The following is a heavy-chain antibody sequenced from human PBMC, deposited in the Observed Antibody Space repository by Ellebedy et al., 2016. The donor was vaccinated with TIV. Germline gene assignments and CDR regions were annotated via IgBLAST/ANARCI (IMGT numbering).Heavy chain of an antibody. J-gene: IGHJ1*01. CDR2: ISAFNGNT. CDR1: GYTFTSYG. D-gene: IGHD2-15*01. V-gene: IGHV1-18*04. CDR3: ALDCSAGSCTAEYFQH. Sequence: ASVKVSCKASGYTFTSYGTSWVRQAPGQGLEWMGWISAFNGNTNYAQKLQGRVTMATDTSTSTAYMELRSLRSDDTAVYYCALDCSAGSCTAEYFQHWGQGTLVTVSS.